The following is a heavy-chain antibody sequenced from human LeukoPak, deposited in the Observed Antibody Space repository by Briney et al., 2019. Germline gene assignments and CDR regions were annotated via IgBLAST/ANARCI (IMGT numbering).Heavy chain of an antibody. V-gene: IGHV1-69*04. CDR2: IIPILGIA. Sequence: SVKVSCKASGGTFSSYAISWVRQAPGQGLEWLGRIIPILGIANYAQKFQGRVTITADKSTSTAYMELSSLRSEDTAVYYCARGRSTYGYSWDWGQGTLVTVSS. D-gene: IGHD2-15*01. CDR3: ARGRSTYGYSWD. J-gene: IGHJ4*02. CDR1: GGTFSSYA.